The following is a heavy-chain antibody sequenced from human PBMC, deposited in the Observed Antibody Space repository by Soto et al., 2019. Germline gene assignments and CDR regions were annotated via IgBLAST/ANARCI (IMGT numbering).Heavy chain of an antibody. CDR2: VSDGGST. D-gene: IGHD1-1*01. J-gene: IGHJ6*02. Sequence: EVQLLESGGGLVQPCGSLRLSCAAAGFTFGSYFMRWVRETPGQGLGWVSTVSDGGSTYYADSVKGRFTVSRDNSKNIVYRQMNSLTAEDTAVDYCANGRTQNCKCDRDVCGRGTTVTVSS. V-gene: IGHV3-23*01. CDR1: GFTFGSYF. CDR3: ANGRTQNCKCDRDV.